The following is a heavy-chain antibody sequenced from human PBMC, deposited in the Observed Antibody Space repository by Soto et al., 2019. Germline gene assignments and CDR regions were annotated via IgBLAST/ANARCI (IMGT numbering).Heavy chain of an antibody. Sequence: ASVKVSCKASGYTFNTYSISWVRQAPGQGLEWMGWISGYNGDTHYAQKFQGRVTMTTDTSTSTAYMELRSLRSDDTAMYYCARENVLSYVDTAMVDYFDYWGQGTLVTVS. CDR2: ISGYNGDT. CDR1: GYTFNTYS. CDR3: ARENVLSYVDTAMVDYFDY. V-gene: IGHV1-18*01. D-gene: IGHD5-18*01. J-gene: IGHJ4*02.